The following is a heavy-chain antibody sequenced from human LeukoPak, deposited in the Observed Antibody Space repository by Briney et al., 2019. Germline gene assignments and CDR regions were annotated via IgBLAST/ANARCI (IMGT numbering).Heavy chain of an antibody. CDR2: IYHSGST. D-gene: IGHD5-24*01. CDR1: GGSISSSNW. Sequence: SETLSLTCAVSGGSISSSNWWSWVRQPPGKGLEWIGEIYHSGSTYYNPSLKSRATISADTSKNQFSLKLTSMTAADTAVYHCARGGEGYNYVYWGQGTLVTVSS. V-gene: IGHV4-4*02. CDR3: ARGGEGYNYVY. J-gene: IGHJ4*02.